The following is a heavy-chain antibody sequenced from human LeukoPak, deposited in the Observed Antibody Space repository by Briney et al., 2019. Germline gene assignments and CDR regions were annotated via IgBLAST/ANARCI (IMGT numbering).Heavy chain of an antibody. J-gene: IGHJ4*02. CDR3: ARAPHDYSNYVSFDY. V-gene: IGHV3-30*03. D-gene: IGHD4-11*01. CDR2: ISYDGSNK. CDR1: GFTFSSYG. Sequence: GGSLRLSCAASGFTFSSYGMHWVRQAPGKGLEWVAVISYDGSNKYYADSVKGRFTISRDNSKNTLYLQMNSLRAEDTAVYYCARAPHDYSNYVSFDYWGQGTPVTVSS.